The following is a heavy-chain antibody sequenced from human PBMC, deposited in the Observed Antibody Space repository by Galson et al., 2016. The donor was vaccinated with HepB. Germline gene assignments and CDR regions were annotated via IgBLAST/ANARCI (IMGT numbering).Heavy chain of an antibody. CDR1: DGSFSDNY. D-gene: IGHD3-10*01. V-gene: IGHV4-34*01. J-gene: IGHJ3*01. CDR2: INDSGFT. CDR3: ARRMHLSRRRMPMLRGVDRVRERGGTQAHGGFDL. Sequence: SETLSLTCGVYDGSFSDNYWSWIRQSPEKGLEWIGEINDSGFTQYSPSLKSRATISISTSNNQISLKPSSVTAADTAIYYCARRMHLSRRRMPMLRGVDRVRERGGTQAHGGFDLWSQGTMVIVSS.